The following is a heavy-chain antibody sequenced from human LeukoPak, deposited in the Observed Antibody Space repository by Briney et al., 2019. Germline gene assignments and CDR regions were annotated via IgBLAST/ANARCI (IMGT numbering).Heavy chain of an antibody. CDR1: GYSISSTNW. CDR3: ASHSSGYYYYMDV. Sequence: SDTLSLTCAVSGYSISSTNWWGWIRQPPGKGLEWIGYIYYSGNSNYNPSLKSRVTMSVDTSKNQFSLNLSSVTAADTAVYYCASHSSGYYYYMDVWGKGTTVTISS. CDR2: IYYSGNS. D-gene: IGHD6-19*01. J-gene: IGHJ6*03. V-gene: IGHV4-28*01.